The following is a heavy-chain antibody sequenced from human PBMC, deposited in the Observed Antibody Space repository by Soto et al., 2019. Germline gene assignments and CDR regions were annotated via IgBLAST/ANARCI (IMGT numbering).Heavy chain of an antibody. Sequence: EMQLVESGGRLVQPGGSLRLSCVASGFIFSDQYMDWVRQAPGKGLDWVGRIRKKVNGYTTEYAASVKGRFIVSRDDSKNSLYLQMNSLRTEDTAVYYCARDLGGAPYVDLWGRGTLVTVSS. CDR1: GFIFSDQY. CDR3: ARDLGGAPYVDL. CDR2: IRKKVNGYTT. V-gene: IGHV3-72*01. J-gene: IGHJ2*01. D-gene: IGHD3-16*01.